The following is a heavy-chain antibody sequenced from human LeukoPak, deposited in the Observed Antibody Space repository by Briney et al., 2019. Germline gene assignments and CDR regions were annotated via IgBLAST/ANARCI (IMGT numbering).Heavy chain of an antibody. V-gene: IGHV3-20*04. Sequence: GGSLRLSCAASGFTLDDYGMSWVRQAPGKGLEWVSNINWNGGSTGYADSVKGRFTISRDNAKNSLYLQMNSLRAEDTAVYYCARGGQWLRRKGDAFDIWGQGTMVTVSS. J-gene: IGHJ3*02. D-gene: IGHD5-12*01. CDR2: INWNGGST. CDR1: GFTLDDYG. CDR3: ARGGQWLRRKGDAFDI.